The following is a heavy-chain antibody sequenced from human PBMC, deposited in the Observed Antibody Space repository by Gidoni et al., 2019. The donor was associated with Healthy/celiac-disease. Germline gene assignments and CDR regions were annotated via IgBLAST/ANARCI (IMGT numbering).Heavy chain of an antibody. J-gene: IGHJ4*02. V-gene: IGHV4-61*02. CDR2: IYTSGST. Sequence: QVQLQESGPGLVKPSQTLSLTCTVPGGSISSGSSYWSWIRQPAGKGLEWIGRIYTSGSTNYNPSLKSRVTMSVDTSKNQFSLKLSSVTAADTAVYYCARGIMITFGGVIPPVDWGQGTLVTVSS. D-gene: IGHD3-16*02. CDR3: ARGIMITFGGVIPPVD. CDR1: GGSISSGSSY.